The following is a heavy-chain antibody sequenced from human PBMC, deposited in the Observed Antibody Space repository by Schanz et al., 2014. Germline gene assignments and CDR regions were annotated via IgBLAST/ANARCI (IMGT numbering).Heavy chain of an antibody. J-gene: IGHJ4*02. CDR3: AKDHPSSGWPAFDV. CDR1: GFTFTTYA. CDR2: ITRQGTT. Sequence: VHLVESGGGLVQPGESLRLSCAASGFTFTTYAMNWVRQAPGRGLEWVSGITRQGTTYYGDFVRGRFSISRDLSSNTLYLQMNSLRADDSAIYYCAKDHPSSGWPAFDVWGQGTQVTVSS. D-gene: IGHD6-19*01. V-gene: IGHV3-23*04.